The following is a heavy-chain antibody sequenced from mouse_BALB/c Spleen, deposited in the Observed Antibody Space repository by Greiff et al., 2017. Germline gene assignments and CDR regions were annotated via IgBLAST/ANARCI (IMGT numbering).Heavy chain of an antibody. CDR1: GYTFTSYW. J-gene: IGHJ3*01. D-gene: IGHD3-1*01. Sequence: VQLQQSGAELARPGASVKLSCKASGYTFTSYWMQWVKQRPGQGLEWIGAIYPGDGDTRYTQKFKGKATLTADKSSSTAYMQLSSLASEDSAVYYCARGRQLGLPAWFAYWGQGTLVTVSA. CDR3: ARGRQLGLPAWFAY. V-gene: IGHV1-87*01. CDR2: IYPGDGDT.